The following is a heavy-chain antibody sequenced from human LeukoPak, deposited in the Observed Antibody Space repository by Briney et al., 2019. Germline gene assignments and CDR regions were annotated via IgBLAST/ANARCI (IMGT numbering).Heavy chain of an antibody. D-gene: IGHD3-3*01. CDR3: ARNDFWSGYYHYYYMDV. Sequence: SETLSLTCTVSGGSNSSHYWSWIRQPPGKGLEWIGYIYYSGSTNYNPSLKSRVTISVDTSKNQFSLKLSSVTAADTAVYYCARNDFWSGYYHYYYMDVWGKGTTVTVSS. CDR1: GGSNSSHY. V-gene: IGHV4-59*11. CDR2: IYYSGST. J-gene: IGHJ6*03.